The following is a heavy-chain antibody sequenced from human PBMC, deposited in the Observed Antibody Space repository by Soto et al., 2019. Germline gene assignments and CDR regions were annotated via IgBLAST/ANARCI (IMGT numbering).Heavy chain of an antibody. D-gene: IGHD2-2*01. Sequence: QVQLQESGPGLVKPSETLSLTCTVSGGSVNSDSHNWSWIRQPPGKGLEWIGYIYYTGSTNYNPSLKSRVTISLDTTRNQFSPELSSVTAADTAVFYCAREYANSPEAFDFWGQGALVTVSS. V-gene: IGHV4-61*01. CDR1: GGSVNSDSHN. CDR2: IYYTGST. CDR3: AREYANSPEAFDF. J-gene: IGHJ4*02.